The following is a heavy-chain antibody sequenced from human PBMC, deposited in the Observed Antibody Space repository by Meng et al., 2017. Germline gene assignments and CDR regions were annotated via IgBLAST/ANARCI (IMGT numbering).Heavy chain of an antibody. D-gene: IGHD5-18*01. CDR3: AERGYSYVNWFDP. J-gene: IGHJ5*02. Sequence: VQRQPWGAGLLKPSETLSLTCAVYGGSFSGYYWSWIRQPPGKGLEWIGEINHSGSTNYNPSLKSRVTISVDTSKNQFSLKLSSVTAADTAVYYCAERGYSYVNWFDPWGQGTLVTVSS. V-gene: IGHV4-34*01. CDR2: INHSGST. CDR1: GGSFSGYY.